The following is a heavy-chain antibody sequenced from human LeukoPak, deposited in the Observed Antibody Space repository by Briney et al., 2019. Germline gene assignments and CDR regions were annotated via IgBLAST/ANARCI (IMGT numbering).Heavy chain of an antibody. CDR1: GFTFSMSS. CDR3: ARGRAGIAAAGFDY. Sequence: GGSLRLSFATSGFTFSMSSMHWVRLAPGKGLEWLAGISFDGANKFSGDSVKGRFSISRDNSKNTLYLLMNSLGLDDTAVYFCARGRAGIAAAGFDYWGQGTLVTVSS. V-gene: IGHV3-30*04. J-gene: IGHJ4*02. CDR2: ISFDGANK. D-gene: IGHD6-13*01.